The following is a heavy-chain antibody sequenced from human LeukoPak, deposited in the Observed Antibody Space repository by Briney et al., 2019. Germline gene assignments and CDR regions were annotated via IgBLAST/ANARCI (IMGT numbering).Heavy chain of an antibody. CDR1: GASISSYY. D-gene: IGHD3-9*01. CDR2: IYYSGST. J-gene: IGHJ4*02. Sequence: SETLSLTCTVSGASISSYYWSWIRQPPGKGLEWIGYIYYSGSTNYNPSIKSRVTISVDTSKNQFSLKLSSVTAADTAVYYCARDPHFDWLLYDDYYFDYWGQGTLVTVSS. CDR3: ARDPHFDWLLYDDYYFDY. V-gene: IGHV4-59*01.